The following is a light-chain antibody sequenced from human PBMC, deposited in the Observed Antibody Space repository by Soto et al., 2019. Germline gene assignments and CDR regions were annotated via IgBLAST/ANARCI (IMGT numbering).Light chain of an antibody. Sequence: QSALTQPASVSGSPGQSITISCTGTSSDVGGYNYVSWYQQHPGKAPKLMIYDVSNRPSGVSNRFSGSKSGNTASLTISGLQAEAEADYYCRSYTCSSTLVVFGGGTKLTVL. CDR2: DVS. CDR3: RSYTCSSTLVV. CDR1: SSDVGGYNY. V-gene: IGLV2-14*01. J-gene: IGLJ2*01.